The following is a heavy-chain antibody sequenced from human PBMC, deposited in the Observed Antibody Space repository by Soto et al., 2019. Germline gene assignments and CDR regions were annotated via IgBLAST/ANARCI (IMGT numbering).Heavy chain of an antibody. Sequence: QAQMVQSGAEVKKPGASVKVSCKTSGYTFTSYGLSWVRQAPGQGLEWMGYINSNNGDTKYTQNLQGRVTITADTSTRTAYMELRSLTSDDTAVYYCTSGPTGDYWGQGTLVTVSS. CDR3: TSGPTGDY. CDR2: INSNNGDT. J-gene: IGHJ4*02. V-gene: IGHV1-18*01. CDR1: GYTFTSYG. D-gene: IGHD1-26*01.